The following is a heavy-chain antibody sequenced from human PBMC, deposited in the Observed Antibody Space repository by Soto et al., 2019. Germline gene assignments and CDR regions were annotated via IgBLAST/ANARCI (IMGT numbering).Heavy chain of an antibody. V-gene: IGHV1-8*01. CDR1: GYTFTSYD. D-gene: IGHD2-8*01. CDR3: ARGVDNGVDV. Sequence: QVQLVQSGAEVTKPGASVKVSCKASGYTFTSYDINRVRQATGQGLEWMGWMSPNSGDTGYAQKVQGRVTMSRDTSISTVYMELSNLRSEDTPIYYCARGVDNGVDVWGQGSTVTVSS. J-gene: IGHJ6*02. CDR2: MSPNSGDT.